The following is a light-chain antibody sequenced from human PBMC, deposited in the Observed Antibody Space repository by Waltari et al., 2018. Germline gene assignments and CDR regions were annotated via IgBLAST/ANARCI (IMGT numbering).Light chain of an antibody. CDR3: QQRSSWPS. CDR2: DAS. V-gene: IGKV3-11*01. J-gene: IGKJ4*01. CDR1: QSVTRY. Sequence: IVLTQSPATLSLSPGERATLSCRASQSVTRYLAWYQQKPCKAPRLLISDASNSAACIPARFSGSGFETDFTLTISSLEPEDSAVYYCQQRSSWPSFGGGTKVEIK.